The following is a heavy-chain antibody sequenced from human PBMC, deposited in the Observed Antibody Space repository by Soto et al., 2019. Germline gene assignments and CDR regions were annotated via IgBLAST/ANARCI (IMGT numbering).Heavy chain of an antibody. J-gene: IGHJ6*02. V-gene: IGHV4-39*01. Sequence: ETLSLTCTVSGGSISSSSYYWGWIRQPPGKGLEWIGSIYYSGSTYYNPSLKSRVTISVDTSKNQFSLKLSSVTAADTAVYYCARLGEQQLVRLYYYYYGMDVWGQGTTVTVSS. CDR3: ARLGEQQLVRLYYYYYGMDV. CDR1: GGSISSSSYY. CDR2: IYYSGST. D-gene: IGHD6-13*01.